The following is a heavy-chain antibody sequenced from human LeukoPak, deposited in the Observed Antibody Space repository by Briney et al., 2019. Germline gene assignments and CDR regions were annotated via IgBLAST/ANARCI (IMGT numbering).Heavy chain of an antibody. Sequence: PGGSLRLSCAASGFTFSSYAMHWVRQAPGKGLEWVGRIKSKTDGGTTDYAAPVKGRFTISRDDSKNTLFLQMNSLKTDDTALYYCTIRDYWGHGTLVTVSS. J-gene: IGHJ4*01. CDR2: IKSKTDGGTT. V-gene: IGHV3-15*07. CDR1: GFTFSSYA. CDR3: TIRDY.